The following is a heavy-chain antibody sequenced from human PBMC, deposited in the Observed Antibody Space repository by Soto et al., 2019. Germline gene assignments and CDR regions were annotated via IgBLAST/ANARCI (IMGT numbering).Heavy chain of an antibody. CDR3: AREKGQLVPYGMDV. J-gene: IGHJ6*02. Sequence: GASVKVSCKASGGTFSSYAISWVRQAPGQGLEWMGGIIPIFGTANYAQKFQGRVTITADESTSTAYMELSSLRSEDTAVYYCAREKGQLVPYGMDVWGQGTTVTVSS. CDR1: GGTFSSYA. V-gene: IGHV1-69*13. CDR2: IIPIFGTA. D-gene: IGHD6-13*01.